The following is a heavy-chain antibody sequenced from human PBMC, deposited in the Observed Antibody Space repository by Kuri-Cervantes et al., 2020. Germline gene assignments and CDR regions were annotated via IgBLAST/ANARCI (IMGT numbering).Heavy chain of an antibody. D-gene: IGHD2-15*01. CDR1: GGTFSSYA. V-gene: IGHV1-69*13. Sequence: SVKVSCKASGGTFSSYAISWVRQAPGQGLEWMGGIIPIFGTANYAQKFQGRVTITADESTSTAYMELSSLRSEDTAVYYCATDSAPFHSDAFDIWGQGTMVTVSS. CDR3: ATDSAPFHSDAFDI. J-gene: IGHJ3*02. CDR2: IIPIFGTA.